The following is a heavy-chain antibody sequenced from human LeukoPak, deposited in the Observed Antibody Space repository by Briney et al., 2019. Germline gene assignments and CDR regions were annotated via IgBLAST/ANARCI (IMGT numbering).Heavy chain of an antibody. D-gene: IGHD6-19*01. CDR2: ISGSGGST. CDR3: AKRYSSGWWDDY. CDR1: GFTFSSCA. J-gene: IGHJ4*02. V-gene: IGHV3-23*01. Sequence: GGSLRLSCAASGFTFSSCAMSWVRQAPGKGREWVSAISGSGGSTYYADSVKGRFTISRDNSKNTLYLQMNSLRAEDTAVYYCAKRYSSGWWDDYWGQGTLVTVSS.